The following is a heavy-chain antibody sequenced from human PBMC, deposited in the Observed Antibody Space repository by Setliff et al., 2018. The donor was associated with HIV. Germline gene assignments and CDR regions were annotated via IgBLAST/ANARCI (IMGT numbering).Heavy chain of an antibody. CDR3: ARDSSPGYYYGMDV. J-gene: IGHJ6*02. CDR2: INHSGST. CDR1: GGSFNGYS. Sequence: PSETLSLTCAVYGGSFNGYSWTWIRQPPGKGLEWIGGINHSGSTYYNPSLKSRVTISVDTSKNQFSLKLSSVTAADTAVYYCARDSSPGYYYGMDVWGQGTTVTVSS. V-gene: IGHV4-34*01. D-gene: IGHD3-22*01.